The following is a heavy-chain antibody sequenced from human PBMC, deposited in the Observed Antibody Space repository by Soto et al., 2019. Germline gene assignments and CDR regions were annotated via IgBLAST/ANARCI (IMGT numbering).Heavy chain of an antibody. CDR2: ISPDGGEI. CDR1: GFTFSNIL. Sequence: LVESGGGLVQPGGSLRLSCAASGFTFSNILMSWVRQSPEKGPEWVASISPDGGEIYYLDSVKGRFTISRDNTRNSLYLQMNSLRAEDTAVYYCAKGPRWGQGTLVTVSS. J-gene: IGHJ4*02. V-gene: IGHV3-7*01. CDR3: AKGPR.